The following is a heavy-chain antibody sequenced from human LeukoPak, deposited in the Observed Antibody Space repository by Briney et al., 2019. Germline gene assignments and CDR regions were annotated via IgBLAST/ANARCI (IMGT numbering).Heavy chain of an antibody. CDR2: ISTYNGNT. Sequence: ASVKVSCKASGYTFTSYGISWVRQAPGQGLEWMGWISTYNGNTNYAQNLQGRVTMTTDTSTNTAYMELRSLRSDDTAVYYCARASASTVTAPGGQGTLVTVSS. V-gene: IGHV1-18*01. J-gene: IGHJ5*02. CDR1: GYTFTSYG. D-gene: IGHD4-17*01. CDR3: ARASASTVTAP.